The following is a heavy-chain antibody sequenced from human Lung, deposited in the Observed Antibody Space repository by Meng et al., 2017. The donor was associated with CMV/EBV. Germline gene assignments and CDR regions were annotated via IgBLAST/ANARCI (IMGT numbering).Heavy chain of an antibody. CDR3: ARNNYYYDSSGPFGL. J-gene: IGHJ5*02. D-gene: IGHD3-22*01. CDR1: GNTFGDYF. Sequence: GNTFGDYFIHWVRRAPGQGLEWMGWINPRSGDSKCAQKFQGRVTMTRDTAISATYMEVRRLTYDDTAVYYCARNNYYYDSSGPFGLWGQGALVTVSS. V-gene: IGHV1-2*02. CDR2: INPRSGDS.